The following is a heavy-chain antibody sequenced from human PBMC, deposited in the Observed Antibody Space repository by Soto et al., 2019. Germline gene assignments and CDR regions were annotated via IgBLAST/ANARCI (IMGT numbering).Heavy chain of an antibody. Sequence: GGSLRLSCAASGFTFSDYGMHWVRQAPGKGLEWVAVTWYDGSNKYYADSVKGRFTISRDNSKNTLYLQMNSLRAEDTAVYYCARDPLHYDILTGYSPNYFDFWGQGTLVTVSS. CDR1: GFTFSDYG. CDR3: ARDPLHYDILTGYSPNYFDF. CDR2: TWYDGSNK. D-gene: IGHD3-9*01. J-gene: IGHJ4*02. V-gene: IGHV3-33*01.